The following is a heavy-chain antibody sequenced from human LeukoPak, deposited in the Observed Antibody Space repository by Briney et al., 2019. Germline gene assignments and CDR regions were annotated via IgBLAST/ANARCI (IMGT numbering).Heavy chain of an antibody. CDR1: GFTFSGFA. CDR3: ATESFHY. V-gene: IGHV3-23*01. D-gene: IGHD3-10*01. CDR2: ISGSGDNT. J-gene: IGHJ4*02. Sequence: QTGGSLRLSCAASGFTFSGFAMSWVRRTPGKGLEWVSGISGSGDNTLYADSVKGRFTISRDNSKNTLYLEMNSLRAEDTAIYYCATESFHYWGQGTLVAVSS.